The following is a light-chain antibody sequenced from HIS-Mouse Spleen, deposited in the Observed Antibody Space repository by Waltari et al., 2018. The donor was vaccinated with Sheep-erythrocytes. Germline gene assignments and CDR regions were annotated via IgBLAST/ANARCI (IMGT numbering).Light chain of an antibody. J-gene: IGLJ3*02. CDR2: EGS. CDR1: SSDVGSYNL. CDR3: CSYAGSSTPWV. V-gene: IGLV2-23*01. Sequence: SALPQPASVSGSPGQSITISCTGTSSDVGSYNLVSWYQQHPVKAPKLMIYEGSKRPSGISNRFSGSKSGNTASLTISGLQAEDEADYYCCSYAGSSTPWVFGGGTKLTVL.